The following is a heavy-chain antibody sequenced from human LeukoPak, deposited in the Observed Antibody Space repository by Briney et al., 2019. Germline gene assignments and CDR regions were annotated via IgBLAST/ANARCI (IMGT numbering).Heavy chain of an antibody. J-gene: IGHJ4*02. CDR3: ARDWGDGFDY. CDR2: IYYTGNT. CDR1: GGSISIAGYY. Sequence: PSQTLSLTCTVSGGSISIAGYYWSWIRQHPGKGLEWIGYIYYTGNTYYNPSLKSRITISVDTSKNQFSLRLSSVTAADTAVYYCARDWGDGFDYWGQGTLVTVSS. D-gene: IGHD3-16*01. V-gene: IGHV4-31*03.